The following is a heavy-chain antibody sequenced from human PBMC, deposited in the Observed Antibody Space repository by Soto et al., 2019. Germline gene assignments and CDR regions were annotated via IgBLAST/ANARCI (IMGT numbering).Heavy chain of an antibody. CDR2: IYYSGST. D-gene: IGHD3-10*01. V-gene: IGHV4-39*01. Sequence: PSETLCLTCTVAGGSISGSSYYWGWIRQPPGKGLEWIGSIYYSGSTYYNPSLKSRVTISVGTSKNQFSLKLSSVTAADTAVYYCARSLLWFGELSSSYYIDYWGQGTLVTVSS. CDR3: ARSLLWFGELSSSYYIDY. CDR1: GGSISGSSYY. J-gene: IGHJ4*02.